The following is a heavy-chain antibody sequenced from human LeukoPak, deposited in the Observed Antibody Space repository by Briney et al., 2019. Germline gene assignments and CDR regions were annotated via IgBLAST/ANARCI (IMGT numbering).Heavy chain of an antibody. D-gene: IGHD2-15*01. J-gene: IGHJ5*02. Sequence: GASVKVSCKVSGYTLTELSMHWVRQAPGQGLEWMGGIIPIFGTANYAQKFQGRVTITADESTSTAYMELSSLRSEDTAVYYCARGVVVASYNWFDPWGQGTLVTVSS. CDR1: GYTLTELS. V-gene: IGHV1-69*13. CDR3: ARGVVVASYNWFDP. CDR2: IIPIFGTA.